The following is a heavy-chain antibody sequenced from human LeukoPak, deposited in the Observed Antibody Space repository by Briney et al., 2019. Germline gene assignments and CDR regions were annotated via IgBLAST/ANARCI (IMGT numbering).Heavy chain of an antibody. V-gene: IGHV3-30-3*01. CDR1: GFTFSSYA. CDR2: ISYDGSNK. CDR3: ARVMGDGYRRFPLDY. D-gene: IGHD5-24*01. Sequence: PGGSLRLSCAASGFTFSSYAMSWVRQAPGKGLEWVAVISYDGSNKYYADSVKGRFTISRDNSKNTLYLQMNSLRAEDTAVYYCARVMGDGYRRFPLDYWGQGTLVTVSS. J-gene: IGHJ4*02.